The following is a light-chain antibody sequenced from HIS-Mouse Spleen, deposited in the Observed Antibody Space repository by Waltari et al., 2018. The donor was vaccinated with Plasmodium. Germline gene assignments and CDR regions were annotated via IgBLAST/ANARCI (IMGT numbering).Light chain of an antibody. V-gene: IGKV1-13*02. CDR2: DAS. CDR3: QQFNSYPLT. Sequence: AIQLTQSPSSLSASVGDRVTITCRARQGISIALAWYQQKPGKATKHLIYDASSLESGVPSRFSGSGSVTDFTLTISSLQPEDFATYYCQQFNSYPLTFGGGTKVEIK. CDR1: QGISIA. J-gene: IGKJ4*01.